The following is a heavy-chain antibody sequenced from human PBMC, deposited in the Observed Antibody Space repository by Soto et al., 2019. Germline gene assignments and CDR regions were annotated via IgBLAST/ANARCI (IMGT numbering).Heavy chain of an antibody. Sequence: EVRLLESGGGSEQPGGSLRLSCAASGFNFRTYAMYWVRQAPGKGLEWVSAIDDGNSAYYADSVKGRFIISRDNSRNTVYFEMDGLRVEDTAIYFCTKRPMCAGDCWYFDDWGQGILVTVSS. D-gene: IGHD2-21*02. CDR2: IDDGNSA. J-gene: IGHJ4*02. V-gene: IGHV3-23*05. CDR3: TKRPMCAGDCWYFDD. CDR1: GFNFRTYA.